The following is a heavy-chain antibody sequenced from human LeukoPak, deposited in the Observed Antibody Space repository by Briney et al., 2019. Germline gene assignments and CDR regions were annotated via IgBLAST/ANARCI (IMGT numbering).Heavy chain of an antibody. CDR1: GGSLSTFY. J-gene: IGHJ5*02. CDR3: AREGGDPRWLDP. V-gene: IGHV4-4*07. CDR2: INNSGRT. D-gene: IGHD6-25*01. Sequence: SETLSLTCTVSGGSLSTFYWTWIPQPARKGLEWSGRINNSGRTNYNPSLRSRVSMLVDWSKTQFSVTLSSVTAADTAVYCCAREGGDPRWLDPWGQGTLVTVSS.